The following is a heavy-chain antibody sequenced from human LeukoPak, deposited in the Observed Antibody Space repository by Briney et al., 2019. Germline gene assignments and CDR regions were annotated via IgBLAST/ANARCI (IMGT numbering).Heavy chain of an antibody. CDR2: IIPIFGTA. Sequence: SVKVSCKASGGTFSSYAISWVRRAPGQGLEWMGRIIPIFGTANYAQKFQGRVTITTDESTSTAYMELSSLRSEDTAVYYCARDIVGATGLYYFDYWGQGTLVTVSS. D-gene: IGHD1-26*01. J-gene: IGHJ4*02. CDR1: GGTFSSYA. CDR3: ARDIVGATGLYYFDY. V-gene: IGHV1-69*05.